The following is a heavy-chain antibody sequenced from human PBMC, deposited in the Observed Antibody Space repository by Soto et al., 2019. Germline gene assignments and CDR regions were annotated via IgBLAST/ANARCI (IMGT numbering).Heavy chain of an antibody. D-gene: IGHD3-22*01. Sequence: QVQLVQSGAEVKKPGASVKVSCKASGYTFTSYDINWVRQATGRGLEWMGWMNPNSGNTGYAQKFQGRVTMTRSNSVSTAYMELTGLRSEDTAVYYCARGHNYHDSSGYYGDWGQGTLVTVSS. CDR3: ARGHNYHDSSGYYGD. CDR2: MNPNSGNT. CDR1: GYTFTSYD. J-gene: IGHJ4*02. V-gene: IGHV1-8*01.